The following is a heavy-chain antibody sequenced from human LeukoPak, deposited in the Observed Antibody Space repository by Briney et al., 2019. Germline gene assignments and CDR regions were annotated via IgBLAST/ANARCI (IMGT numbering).Heavy chain of an antibody. V-gene: IGHV4-61*05. Sequence: SETLSLTCTVSGVSISSSSYYWGWIRQPPGKGLEWIGYIYYSGSTNYNPSLKSRVTISVDTSKNQFSLKLSSVTAADTAVYYCARGTEMATILLDYWGQGTLVTVSS. J-gene: IGHJ4*02. CDR1: GVSISSSSYY. CDR3: ARGTEMATILLDY. CDR2: IYYSGST. D-gene: IGHD5-24*01.